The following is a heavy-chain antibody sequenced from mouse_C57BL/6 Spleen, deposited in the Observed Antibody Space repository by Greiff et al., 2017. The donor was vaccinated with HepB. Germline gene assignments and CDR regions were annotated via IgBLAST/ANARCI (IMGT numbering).Heavy chain of an antibody. Sequence: DVQLVESGPGLVKPSQSLSLTCSVTGYSITSGYYWNWIRQFPGNKLEWMGYISYDGSNNYNPSLKNRISITRDTSKNQFFLKLNSVTTEDTATYYCARDRNYGGSYWGQGTSVTVSS. CDR1: GYSITSGYY. V-gene: IGHV3-6*01. D-gene: IGHD1-1*02. CDR3: ARDRNYGGSY. J-gene: IGHJ4*01. CDR2: ISYDGSN.